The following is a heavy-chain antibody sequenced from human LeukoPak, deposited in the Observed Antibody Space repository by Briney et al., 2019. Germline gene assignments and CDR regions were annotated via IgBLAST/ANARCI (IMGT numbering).Heavy chain of an antibody. CDR1: GYIFTSYY. J-gene: IGHJ5*02. CDR2: INPSGGNT. D-gene: IGHD3-16*02. Sequence: GASVKVSCKASGYIFTSYYIHWVRQAPGQGLEWMGIINPSGGNTNYAQKFQGRVTMTRDTSTSTVYMELSSLRSGDTAVYYCARAERLGELSLYWYNWFDPWGQGTLVTVSS. CDR3: ARAERLGELSLYWYNWFDP. V-gene: IGHV1-46*01.